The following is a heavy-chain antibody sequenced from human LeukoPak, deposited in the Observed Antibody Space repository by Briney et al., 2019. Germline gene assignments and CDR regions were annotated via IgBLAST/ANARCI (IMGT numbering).Heavy chain of an antibody. Sequence: TSQTLSLTCAISGDSVSSTRGAWNWIRQSPSRGLEWLGRTYYRSKWKNDYALFVKSRITINPDTSKNQFSLQLKSVTPEDTAVYYCAGTVAGAIDHWGQGTLVTVSS. D-gene: IGHD6-13*01. CDR3: AGTVAGAIDH. V-gene: IGHV6-1*01. CDR2: TYYRSKWKN. J-gene: IGHJ4*02. CDR1: GDSVSSTRGA.